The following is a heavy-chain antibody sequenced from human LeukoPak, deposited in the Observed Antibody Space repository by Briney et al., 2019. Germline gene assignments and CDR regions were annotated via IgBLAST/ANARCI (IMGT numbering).Heavy chain of an antibody. CDR1: GFIFSNYA. J-gene: IGHJ4*02. V-gene: IGHV3-23*01. Sequence: GGSLRLSCAASGFIFSNYAMSWVRQAPGKGLQWVSAFSGSGGSTYYADSVKGRFTISRDNSKNTLYLQMNSLRAEDTAVYYCAKAGDCSSTSCYPSLDYWGQGTLVTVSS. D-gene: IGHD2-2*03. CDR3: AKAGDCSSTSCYPSLDY. CDR2: FSGSGGST.